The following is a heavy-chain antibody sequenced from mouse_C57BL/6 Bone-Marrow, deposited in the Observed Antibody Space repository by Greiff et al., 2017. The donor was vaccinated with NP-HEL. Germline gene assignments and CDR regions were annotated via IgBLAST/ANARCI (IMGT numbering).Heavy chain of an antibody. CDR2: IYPGSGNT. CDR1: GYTFTDYY. D-gene: IGHD1-1*01. CDR3: AAIYYYGSPWFAY. Sequence: VKLMESGAELVRPGASVKLSCKASGYTFTDYYINWVKQRPGQGLEWIARIYPGSGNTYYNEKFKGKATLTAEKSSSTAYMQLSSLTSEDSAVYFCAAIYYYGSPWFAYWGQGTLVTVSA. J-gene: IGHJ3*01. V-gene: IGHV1-76*01.